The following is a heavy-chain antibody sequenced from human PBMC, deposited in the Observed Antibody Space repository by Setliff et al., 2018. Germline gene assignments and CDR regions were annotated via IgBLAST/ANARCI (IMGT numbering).Heavy chain of an antibody. V-gene: IGHV4-38-2*02. CDR1: GYSISSGHY. D-gene: IGHD4-17*01. Sequence: PSETLSLPCTVSGYSISSGHYWGWIRQPPGKGLEWIGSISHSGSTYYNPSLRSRVTISLDTSKNQFSPKLTSVTAADTAVYYCAGGRRYDYGWDFDYWGQGTLVTVSS. J-gene: IGHJ4*02. CDR2: ISHSGST. CDR3: AGGRRYDYGWDFDY.